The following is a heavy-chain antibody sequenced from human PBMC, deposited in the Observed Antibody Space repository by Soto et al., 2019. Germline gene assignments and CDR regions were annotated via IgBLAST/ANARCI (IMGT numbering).Heavy chain of an antibody. CDR2: IYYSGST. J-gene: IGHJ5*02. D-gene: IGHD2-2*01. V-gene: IGHV4-39*01. CDR1: GGSISSSSYY. Sequence: SETLSLTCTVSGGSISSSSYYWGWIRQPPGKGLEWIGSIYYSGSTYYNPSLKSRVTISVDTSKNQFSLKLSSVTAADTAVYYCARHGCSSTSCYDWFDPWGQGTLVTVSS. CDR3: ARHGCSSTSCYDWFDP.